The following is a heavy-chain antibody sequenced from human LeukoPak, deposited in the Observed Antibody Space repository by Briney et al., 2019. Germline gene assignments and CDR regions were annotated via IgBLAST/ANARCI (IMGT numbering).Heavy chain of an antibody. V-gene: IGHV4-30-4*07. J-gene: IGHJ5*02. Sequence: SETLSLTCAVSGGSISSGGYSWSWIRQPPGKGLEWIGYIYYSGSTYYNPSLKSRVTISVDTSKNQFSLKLSSVTAADTAVYYCARDRRRRDGYNLPWNWFDPWGQGTLVTVSS. CDR2: IYYSGST. CDR3: ARDRRRRDGYNLPWNWFDP. CDR1: GGSISSGGYS. D-gene: IGHD5-24*01.